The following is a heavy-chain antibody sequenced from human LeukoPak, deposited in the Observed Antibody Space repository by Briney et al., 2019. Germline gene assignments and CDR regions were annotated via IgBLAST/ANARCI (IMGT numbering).Heavy chain of an antibody. V-gene: IGHV4-39*07. J-gene: IGHJ5*02. CDR1: GASISSGSNY. CDR2: INHSGST. D-gene: IGHD1-26*01. Sequence: SETLSLTCSVSGASISSGSNYWGWIRQPPGKGLEWIGEINHSGSTNYNPSLKSRVTISVDTSKNQFSLKLSSVTAADTAVYYCARGMVGGWFDPWGQGTLVTVSS. CDR3: ARGMVGGWFDP.